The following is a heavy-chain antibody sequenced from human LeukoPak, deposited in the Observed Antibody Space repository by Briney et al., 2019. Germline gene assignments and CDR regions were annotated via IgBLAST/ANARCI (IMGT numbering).Heavy chain of an antibody. CDR3: AKAPGYQLLLFVYFDY. Sequence: QSGGSLRLSCAASGFTFDDCAMHWVRQAPGKGLEWISGICWNSGTIGNASPVKGRFTISRDNAKNSLYLQMNSLRAEDTALYYCAKAPGYQLLLFVYFDYWGQGTLVTVSS. J-gene: IGHJ4*02. CDR2: ICWNSGTI. D-gene: IGHD2-2*01. CDR1: GFTFDDCA. V-gene: IGHV3-9*01.